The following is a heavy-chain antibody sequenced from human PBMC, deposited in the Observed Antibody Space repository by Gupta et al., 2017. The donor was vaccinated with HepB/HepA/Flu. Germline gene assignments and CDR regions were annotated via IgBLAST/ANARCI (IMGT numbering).Heavy chain of an antibody. CDR1: GFTFSSYW. D-gene: IGHD6-19*01. Sequence: EVQLVESGGDLVQPGGSLRLSCAASGFTFSSYWMSWVRQAPGKGLEWVANIKQDGNEKYYVDSVRGRFTISRDNAKNSLYLQVNSLRAEDTAVYYCCIAVAGKDGYCDYWGQGTLVTVSS. CDR2: IKQDGNEK. J-gene: IGHJ4*02. V-gene: IGHV3-7*01. CDR3: CIAVAGKDGYCDY.